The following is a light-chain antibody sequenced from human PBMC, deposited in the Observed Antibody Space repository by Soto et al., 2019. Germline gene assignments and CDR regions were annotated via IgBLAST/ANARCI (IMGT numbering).Light chain of an antibody. CDR3: QQYGSSPPYT. Sequence: EIVLTQSPGTLSLSPRERATLSCRASQIVSSDHLAWYQQKPGQAPRLLIYGASNRPIGIPDRFSGSGSGTDFTLTISRLEPEDFAVYYCQQYGSSPPYTFGQGTKLEIK. V-gene: IGKV3-20*01. CDR1: QIVSSDH. CDR2: GAS. J-gene: IGKJ2*01.